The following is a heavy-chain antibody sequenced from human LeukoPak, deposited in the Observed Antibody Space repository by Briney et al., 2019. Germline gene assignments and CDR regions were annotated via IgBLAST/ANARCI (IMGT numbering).Heavy chain of an antibody. Sequence: GGSLRLSCTTSGFIFGDYAMSWVRQAPGKGLEWVSLIRGRVYGATTEYAASVKGRFAMSRDDSKSIAYLQMNSLKSEDTAMYYCSRERAGVFQYWGQGILVTVSS. CDR1: GFIFGDYA. CDR3: SRERAGVFQY. CDR2: IRGRVYGATT. V-gene: IGHV3-49*04. J-gene: IGHJ4*02.